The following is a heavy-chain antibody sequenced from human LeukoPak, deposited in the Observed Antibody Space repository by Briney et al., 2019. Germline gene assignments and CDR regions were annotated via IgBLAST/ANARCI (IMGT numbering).Heavy chain of an antibody. Sequence: SETLSLTCAVYGGSFSGYYWGWIRQPPGKGLEWIGEINHSGSTNYNPSLKSRVTISVDTSKNQFSLKLSSVTAADTAVYYCARVGVVVVPAGGFDPWGQGTLVSVSS. V-gene: IGHV4-34*01. CDR2: INHSGST. CDR3: ARVGVVVVPAGGFDP. D-gene: IGHD2-2*01. CDR1: GGSFSGYY. J-gene: IGHJ5*02.